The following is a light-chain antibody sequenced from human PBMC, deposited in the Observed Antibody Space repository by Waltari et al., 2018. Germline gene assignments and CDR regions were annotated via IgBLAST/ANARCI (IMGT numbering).Light chain of an antibody. J-gene: IGLJ2*01. CDR1: TLPKNF. V-gene: IGLV3-10*01. CDR2: EDT. CDR3: YSTDNSGHQAL. Sequence: SYELTPPPSVSVSPGQTARITCSGDTLPKNFASWFQQRPGQYPLLIIYEDTKRPSGIHDRFSGSSSGTVATLTINGAKLEDEGDYFCYSTDNSGHQALFGGGNRLTVL.